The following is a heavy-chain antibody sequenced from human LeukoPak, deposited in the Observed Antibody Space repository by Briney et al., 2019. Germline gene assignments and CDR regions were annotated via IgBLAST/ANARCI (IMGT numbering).Heavy chain of an antibody. J-gene: IGHJ4*02. CDR1: GFTFDDYA. CDR3: AKDSPYYYGSGSLTY. V-gene: IGHV3-9*01. Sequence: PGGSLRLSCAASGFTFDDYAMHWVRQAPGKGLEWVSGISWNSGSIGYADSVKGRFTISRDNAKNSLYLQMNSLRAEDTALYYCAKDSPYYYGSGSLTYWGQGTLVTVSS. CDR2: ISWNSGSI. D-gene: IGHD3-10*01.